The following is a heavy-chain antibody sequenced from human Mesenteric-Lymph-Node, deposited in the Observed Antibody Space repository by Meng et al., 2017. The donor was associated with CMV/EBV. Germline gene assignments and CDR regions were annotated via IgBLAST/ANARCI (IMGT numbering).Heavy chain of an antibody. Sequence: SETLSLTCTVSGGSISSISSYWGWIRQPPGKGLEWIGRIYYSGSTYYNPSPKSRVTISVDTSKNQFTLTLSSVTAADTAVYYCAREVKGRWCGEPNYGMDVWGQGTTVTVSS. V-gene: IGHV4-39*06. J-gene: IGHJ6*02. CDR3: AREVKGRWCGEPNYGMDV. CDR1: GGSISSISSY. CDR2: IYYSGST. D-gene: IGHD3-10*01.